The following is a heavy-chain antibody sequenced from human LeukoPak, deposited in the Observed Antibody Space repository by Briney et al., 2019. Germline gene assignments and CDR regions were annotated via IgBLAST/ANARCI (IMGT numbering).Heavy chain of an antibody. CDR1: GASINTSNFY. V-gene: IGHV4-39*01. CDR3: ARTFGELSSWFDP. D-gene: IGHD3-10*01. J-gene: IGHJ5*02. Sequence: PSETLSLTCTVSGASINTSNFYWAWIRQHPGKGLESIGNIHYTGRTYSSASLNSRVTISVDTSKNQFSLKLSSVTAADTAVYYCARTFGELSSWFDPWGQGTLVTVSS. CDR2: IHYTGRT.